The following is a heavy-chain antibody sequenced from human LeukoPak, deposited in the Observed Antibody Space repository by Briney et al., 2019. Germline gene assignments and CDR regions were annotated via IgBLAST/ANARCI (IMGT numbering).Heavy chain of an antibody. CDR1: GGTFISYA. CDR2: IIPILGIA. V-gene: IGHV1-69*04. D-gene: IGHD5-12*01. CDR3: ASAWLGDTYYFDY. J-gene: IGHJ4*02. Sequence: SVKVSCKASGGTFISYAISWVRQAPGQGLEWMGRIIPILGIANYAQKFQGRVTITADKSTSTAYMELSSLRSEDTAVYYCASAWLGDTYYFDYWGQGTLVTVSS.